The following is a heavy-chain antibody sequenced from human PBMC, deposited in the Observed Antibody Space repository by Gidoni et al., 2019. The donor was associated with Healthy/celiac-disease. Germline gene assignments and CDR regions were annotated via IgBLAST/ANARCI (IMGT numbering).Heavy chain of an antibody. CDR2: IYHSGST. V-gene: IGHV4-38-2*01. CDR1: GYSISSGYY. D-gene: IGHD6-19*01. J-gene: IGHJ4*02. CDR3: ARVRYSSGWYFDY. Sequence: QVQLPESCPGLVKPSETLSLTCAVSGYSISSGYYWGWIRQPPGKGLEWIGSIYHSGSTYYNPSLKSRVTISVDTSKNQFSLKLSSVTAADTAVYYCARVRYSSGWYFDYWGQGTLVTVSX.